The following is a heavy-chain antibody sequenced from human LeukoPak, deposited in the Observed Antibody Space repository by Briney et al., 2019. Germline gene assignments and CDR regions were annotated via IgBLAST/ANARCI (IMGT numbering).Heavy chain of an antibody. CDR3: ARVAQHRYYYDTSDYRYYFDY. D-gene: IGHD3-22*01. Sequence: ASVKVSCKASGYTFTSYGITWVRQAPGQGLEWMGWISAYNGHTNYAQNLQGRVTMTTDTSTSTAYMELRSLRSDDTAMYYCARVAQHRYYYDTSDYRYYFDYWGQGTLVTVSS. J-gene: IGHJ4*02. V-gene: IGHV1-18*01. CDR2: ISAYNGHT. CDR1: GYTFTSYG.